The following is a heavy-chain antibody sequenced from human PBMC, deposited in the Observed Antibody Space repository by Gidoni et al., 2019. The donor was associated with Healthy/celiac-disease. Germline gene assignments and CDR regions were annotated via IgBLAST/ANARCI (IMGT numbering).Heavy chain of an antibody. CDR3: AKNIAPHYYDSSGMDV. CDR2: ISYDGSNK. Sequence: AASGFTFSSYGMHWVRQAPGKGLEWVAVISYDGSNKYYADSVKGRFTISRDNFKNTLYLQMNSLRAEDTAVYYCAKNIAPHYYDSSGMDVWGQGTTVTVSS. D-gene: IGHD3-22*01. CDR1: GFTFSSYG. V-gene: IGHV3-30*18. J-gene: IGHJ6*02.